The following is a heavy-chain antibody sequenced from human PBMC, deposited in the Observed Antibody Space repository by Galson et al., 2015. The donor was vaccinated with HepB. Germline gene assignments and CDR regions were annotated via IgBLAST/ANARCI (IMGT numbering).Heavy chain of an antibody. CDR1: GFTVSSNY. CDR3: ARELSSYYYDSSGYYNWYFDL. J-gene: IGHJ2*01. V-gene: IGHV3-66*01. Sequence: SLRLSCAASGFTVSSNYMSWVRQAPGKGLEWVSVIYSGGSTYYADSVKGRFTISRDNSKNTLYLQMNSLRAEDTAVYYCARELSSYYYDSSGYYNWYFDLWGRGTLVTVSS. D-gene: IGHD3-22*01. CDR2: IYSGGST.